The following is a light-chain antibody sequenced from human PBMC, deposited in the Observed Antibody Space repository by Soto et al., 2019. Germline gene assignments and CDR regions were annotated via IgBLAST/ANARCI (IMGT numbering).Light chain of an antibody. CDR3: QQRSTSIT. V-gene: IGKV3-11*01. J-gene: IGKJ5*01. CDR2: DAS. CDR1: QTVSSY. Sequence: IVLTQSPATLSLWPGETAILSCRASQTVSSYLSWYQHKPGQAPRLVIYDASKRAPGIPARFSGSGSGTDFTLTISSLEPEDFAVYYCQQRSTSITFGQGTRLEIE.